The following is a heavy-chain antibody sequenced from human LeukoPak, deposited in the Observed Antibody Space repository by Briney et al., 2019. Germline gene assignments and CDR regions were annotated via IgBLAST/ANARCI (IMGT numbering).Heavy chain of an antibody. CDR2: IYYGGST. V-gene: IGHV4-39*07. J-gene: IGHJ6*03. CDR3: ARESRRIAAAGPSYYMDV. Sequence: SETLSLTCTVSGGSISSSSYYWGWIRQPPGKGLEWIGSIYYGGSTYYNPSLKSRVTISVDTSKNQFSLMLNSVTAADTAVYYCARESRRIAAAGPSYYMDVWGRGTTVTVSS. D-gene: IGHD6-13*01. CDR1: GGSISSSSYY.